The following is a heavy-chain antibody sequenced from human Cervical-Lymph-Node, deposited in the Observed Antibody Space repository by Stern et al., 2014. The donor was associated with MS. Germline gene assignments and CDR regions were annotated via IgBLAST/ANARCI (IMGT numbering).Heavy chain of an antibody. J-gene: IGHJ5*02. Sequence: VQLVESGAEVKKPGASVKVSCKASGYIFSSDDINWVRQASGQRLEWMAWITPDSGDTGYAQKFQGRVTLTRDTSINTAYMEMTSLTSDDTAIYYCTKAWESWGQGTLITVSS. CDR1: GYIFSSDD. CDR2: ITPDSGDT. D-gene: IGHD1-26*01. V-gene: IGHV1-8*01. CDR3: TKAWES.